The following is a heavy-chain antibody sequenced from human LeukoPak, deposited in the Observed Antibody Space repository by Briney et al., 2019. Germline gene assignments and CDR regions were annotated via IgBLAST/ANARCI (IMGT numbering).Heavy chain of an antibody. CDR2: ISAYNGNT. D-gene: IGHD4-17*01. CDR3: ARDGGDYKTSHYYYYGMDV. J-gene: IGHJ6*02. Sequence: GASVKVSCKASGYTFTSYGISWVRQAPGQGLEWMGWISAYNGNTNYAQKLQGRVTMTTDTSMSTAYMELRSLRSDDTAVYYCARDGGDYKTSHYYYYGMDVWGQGTTVTVSS. CDR1: GYTFTSYG. V-gene: IGHV1-18*01.